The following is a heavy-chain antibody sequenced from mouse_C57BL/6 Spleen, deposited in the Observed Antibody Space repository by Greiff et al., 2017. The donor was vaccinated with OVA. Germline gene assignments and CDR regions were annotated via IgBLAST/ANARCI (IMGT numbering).Heavy chain of an antibody. Sequence: EVKLMESGPGLVKPSQSLSLTCSVTGYSITSCYYWNWIRQFPGNKLEWMGYISYDGSNNYNPSLKNRISITRDTSKNQFFLKLNSVTTEDTATYYCARDRVYDYDGFAYWGQGTLVTVSA. D-gene: IGHD2-4*01. CDR1: GYSITSCYY. CDR3: ARDRVYDYDGFAY. V-gene: IGHV3-6*01. J-gene: IGHJ3*01. CDR2: ISYDGSN.